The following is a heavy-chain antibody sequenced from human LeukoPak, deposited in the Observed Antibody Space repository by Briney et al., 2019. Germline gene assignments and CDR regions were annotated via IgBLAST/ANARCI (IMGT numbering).Heavy chain of an antibody. Sequence: SETLSLTCTVSGGSISSGSYYWSWIRQPPGKGLEWIGEINHSGSTNYNPSLKSRVTISVDTSKNQFSLKLSSVTAADTAVYYCARGPRGYNYQIYYYYGMDVWGQGTTVTVSS. CDR2: INHSGST. CDR1: GGSISSGSYY. V-gene: IGHV4-39*07. CDR3: ARGPRGYNYQIYYYYGMDV. D-gene: IGHD5-24*01. J-gene: IGHJ6*02.